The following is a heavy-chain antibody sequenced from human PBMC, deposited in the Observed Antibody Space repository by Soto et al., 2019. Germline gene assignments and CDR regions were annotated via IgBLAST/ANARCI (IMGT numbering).Heavy chain of an antibody. Sequence: QVQLQESGPGLVMPSETLSLTCSVSGDSISGSPYYWGWIRQPPGKRLGWIGSIFHDGYIVYTPSLXXRVTISVDTSKNQFSLKLTSVAAADTAIYFCARLQTAVPHYWGQGILVTVSS. CDR1: GDSISGSPYY. V-gene: IGHV4-39*01. CDR3: ARLQTAVPHY. D-gene: IGHD6-13*01. CDR2: IFHDGYI. J-gene: IGHJ4*02.